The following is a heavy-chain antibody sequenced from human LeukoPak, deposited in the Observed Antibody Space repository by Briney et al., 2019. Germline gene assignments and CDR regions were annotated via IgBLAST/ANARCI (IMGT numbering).Heavy chain of an antibody. Sequence: ASVKVSCRTSGYTFAGYYVHWVRQAPGQGLEWLGWVNPNSGVTSYAHRFQGRVTMTRDTSISTAYMELSRLTSDDTAVYYCARERPGIAVAGTGFAYWGQGTLVTVSS. CDR3: ARERPGIAVAGTGFAY. V-gene: IGHV1-2*07. D-gene: IGHD6-19*01. CDR2: VNPNSGVT. CDR1: GYTFAGYY. J-gene: IGHJ4*02.